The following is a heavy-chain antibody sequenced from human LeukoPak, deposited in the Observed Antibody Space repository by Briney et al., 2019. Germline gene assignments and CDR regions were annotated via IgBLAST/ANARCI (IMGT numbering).Heavy chain of an antibody. CDR2: ISGGGEAT. CDR1: GFTFSDNA. CDR3: AKDRRVTHYYYYMDV. J-gene: IGHJ6*03. Sequence: GGSLRLSCAASGFTFSDNAMTWVRQTPGKGLEWVSTISGGGEATWYADSVKGRFTISRDNYKSTPYLQMNSLRAEDTAVYYCAKDRRVTHYYYYMDVWGKGTTVTVSS. V-gene: IGHV3-23*01. D-gene: IGHD3-10*01.